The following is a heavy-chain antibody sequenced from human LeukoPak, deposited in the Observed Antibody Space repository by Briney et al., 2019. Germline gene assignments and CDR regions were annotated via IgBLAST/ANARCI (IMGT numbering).Heavy chain of an antibody. J-gene: IGHJ5*02. V-gene: IGHV1-2*02. Sequence: ASVKVSCKASGYTFTGYDMHWVRQAPGQGLEWMGWINPNSGGTNYAQKFQGRVTMTRDTSISTAYMELSRLRSDDTAVYYCAREEGHCSGGSCYAQWFDPWGQGTLVTVSS. CDR1: GYTFTGYD. CDR2: INPNSGGT. CDR3: AREEGHCSGGSCYAQWFDP. D-gene: IGHD2-15*01.